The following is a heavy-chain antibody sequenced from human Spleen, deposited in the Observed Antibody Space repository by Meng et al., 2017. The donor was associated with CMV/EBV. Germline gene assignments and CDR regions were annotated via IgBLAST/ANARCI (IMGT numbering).Heavy chain of an antibody. D-gene: IGHD3-10*02. CDR2: IYYSGST. CDR1: GGSISSYY. Sequence: CTVSGGSISSYYWSWIRQPPGKGLEWIGYIYYSGSTNYNPSLKSRVTISVDTSKNQFSLKLSSVTAADTAVYYCARGAGMFYYGMDVWGQGTTVTVSS. J-gene: IGHJ6*02. CDR3: ARGAGMFYYGMDV. V-gene: IGHV4-59*01.